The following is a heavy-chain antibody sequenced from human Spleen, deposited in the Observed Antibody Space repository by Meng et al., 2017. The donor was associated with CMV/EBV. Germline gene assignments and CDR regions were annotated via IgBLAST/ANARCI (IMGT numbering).Heavy chain of an antibody. CDR1: GFTFSTYE. V-gene: IGHV3-48*03. CDR3: ARGMRFGEVYYYYYYGMDV. Sequence: GESLKISCAASGFTFSTYEMNWVRQAPGKGLEWVSYISGSGSTIHYADSVKGRFTISRDNAKNTLFLRMNSLRAEDTAVYYCARGMRFGEVYYYYYYGMDVWGQGTTVTVSS. CDR2: ISGSGSTI. J-gene: IGHJ6*02. D-gene: IGHD3-10*01.